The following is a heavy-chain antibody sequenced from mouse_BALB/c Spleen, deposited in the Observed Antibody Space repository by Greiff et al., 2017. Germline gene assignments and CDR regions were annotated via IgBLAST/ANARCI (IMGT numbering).Heavy chain of an antibody. CDR1: GYTFTSYW. J-gene: IGHJ2*01. CDR3: ARPNSEFDY. Sequence: QVQLQQPGAELVKPGASVKLSCKASGYTFTSYWMHWVKQRPGQGLEWIGEINPSNGRTNYNEKFKSKATLTVDKSSSTAYMQLSSLTSEDSAVYYCARPNSEFDYWGQGTTLTVSS. V-gene: IGHV1S81*02. CDR2: INPSNGRT.